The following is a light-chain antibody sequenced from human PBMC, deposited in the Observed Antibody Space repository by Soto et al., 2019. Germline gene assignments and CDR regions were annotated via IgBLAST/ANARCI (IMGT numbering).Light chain of an antibody. J-gene: IGKJ4*01. Sequence: DIQMTQSPSTLSASVGDRVTITCRASQSIGSSLAWYQQKPGRAPKVLIYKASSLESGVPSRFSGSGSGTEFTLTISSLQPDDFATYYCQQYKSYPLTFGGGTKVEIK. CDR2: KAS. CDR1: QSIGSS. V-gene: IGKV1-5*03. CDR3: QQYKSYPLT.